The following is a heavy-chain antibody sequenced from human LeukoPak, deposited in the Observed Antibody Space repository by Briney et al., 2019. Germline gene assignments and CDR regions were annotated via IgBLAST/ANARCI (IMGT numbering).Heavy chain of an antibody. CDR2: IWYDGSNK. V-gene: IGHV3-33*08. D-gene: IGHD6-19*01. CDR3: ARESEVAGNYYFDY. CDR1: GFTFSSYW. Sequence: GGSLRLSCAASGFTFSSYWMNWARQAPGKGLEWVAVIWYDGSNKYYADSVKGRFTISRDNSKNTLYLQMNSLRAEDTAVYYCARESEVAGNYYFDYWGQGTLVTVSS. J-gene: IGHJ4*02.